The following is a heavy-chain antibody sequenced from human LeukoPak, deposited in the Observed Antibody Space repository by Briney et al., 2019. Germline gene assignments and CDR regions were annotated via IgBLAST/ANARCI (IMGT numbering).Heavy chain of an antibody. CDR1: GGSISSYY. CDR3: ARVLILKTTLTPYYFDY. V-gene: IGHV4-59*01. D-gene: IGHD4-17*01. CDR2: IYYSGST. Sequence: SETLSLTCTVSGGSISSYYWSWIRQPPGKGLEWIGYIYYSGSTNYNPSLKSRVTISVDTSKNQFSLKLSPVTAADTAVYYCARVLILKTTLTPYYFDYWGQGTLVTVSS. J-gene: IGHJ4*02.